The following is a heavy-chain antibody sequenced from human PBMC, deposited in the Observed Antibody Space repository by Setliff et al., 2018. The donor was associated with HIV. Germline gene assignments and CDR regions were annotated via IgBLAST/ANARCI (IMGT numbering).Heavy chain of an antibody. J-gene: IGHJ3*02. CDR3: AKDFGYSSGWYLVSGTFDI. CDR1: GFTFSTYS. Sequence: LRLSCEASGFTFSTYSMNWVRQAPGKGLEWVAFIRNDGSDINYGDSVKGRFTISRDNSRNTLYLQMNSLRPEDTAVYYCAKDFGYSSGWYLVSGTFDIWGQGTMVTVSS. CDR2: IRNDGSDI. D-gene: IGHD6-19*01. V-gene: IGHV3-30*02.